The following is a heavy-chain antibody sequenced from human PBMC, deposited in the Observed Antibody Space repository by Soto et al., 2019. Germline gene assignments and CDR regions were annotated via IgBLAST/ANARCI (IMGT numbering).Heavy chain of an antibody. V-gene: IGHV4-4*02. CDR1: SGSISSSNW. CDR2: IYHSGST. CDR3: ASVPQLPIITEYFQH. D-gene: IGHD2-2*01. Sequence: QVQLQESGPGLVKPSGTLSLTCPVSSGSISSSNWWRWVRQPPGKGLEWIGEIYHSGSTNYNPSHKSRVTISVDKSKNQFSLKLSSVTAADTAVYYCASVPQLPIITEYFQHWGQGTLVTVSS. J-gene: IGHJ1*01.